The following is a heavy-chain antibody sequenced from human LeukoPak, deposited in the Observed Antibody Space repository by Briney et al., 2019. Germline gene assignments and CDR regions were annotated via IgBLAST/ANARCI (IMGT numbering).Heavy chain of an antibody. Sequence: SQTLSLTCAISGDSVSSNSVTWNWIRQSPSRGLEWLGRTYYRSKWFNDHAVSLKSRITINPDTSKNHFSLQLNSVTPEDTAVYYCARGAAFSSGLPRLFDYWGQGTLVTVSS. J-gene: IGHJ4*02. D-gene: IGHD6-25*01. V-gene: IGHV6-1*01. CDR3: ARGAAFSSGLPRLFDY. CDR2: TYYRSKWFN. CDR1: GDSVSSNSVT.